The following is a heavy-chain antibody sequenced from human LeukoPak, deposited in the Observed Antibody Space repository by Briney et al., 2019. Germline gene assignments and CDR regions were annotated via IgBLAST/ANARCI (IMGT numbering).Heavy chain of an antibody. CDR3: ARDKRADEGSKFDY. Sequence: PGGSPRLSCAASGFTFSSYWMSWVRQAPRKGLEWVANIKQDGSEKYYVDSVKGRFTISRDNAKNSLYLQMNSLRAEDTAVYYCARDKRADEGSKFDYWGQGTLVTVSS. J-gene: IGHJ4*02. CDR2: IKQDGSEK. D-gene: IGHD1-26*01. CDR1: GFTFSSYW. V-gene: IGHV3-7*03.